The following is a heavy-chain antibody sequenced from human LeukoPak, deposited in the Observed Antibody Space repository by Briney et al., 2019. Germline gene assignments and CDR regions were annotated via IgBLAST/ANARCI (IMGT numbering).Heavy chain of an antibody. CDR3: ARAYGDSTYFSWFDP. D-gene: IGHD3-9*01. CDR1: GGSISSHY. Sequence: PSETLSLTCTVSGGSISSHYWSWIRQPPGKGLEWIGYIYYSGSTNYNPSLKSRVTISVETSKNQFSLKLSSVTGADTAVYYCARAYGDSTYFSWFDPWGQGTLVTVSS. J-gene: IGHJ5*02. CDR2: IYYSGST. V-gene: IGHV4-59*11.